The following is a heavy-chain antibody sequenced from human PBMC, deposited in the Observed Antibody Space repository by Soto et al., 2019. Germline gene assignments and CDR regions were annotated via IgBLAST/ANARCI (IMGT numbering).Heavy chain of an antibody. Sequence: EVHLVESGGGLAQPGGSLRLSCAASGFRFRDFFMDWVRQAPGKGLEWVGRSRNKNNDYNTDYAASVKGRFTISRHESENSLLLQMNNLKIEDTAVYYCALNYYGRDVLGQGTTVTVSS. CDR3: ALNYYGRDV. CDR2: SRNKNNDYNT. CDR1: GFRFRDFF. V-gene: IGHV3-72*01. J-gene: IGHJ6*02.